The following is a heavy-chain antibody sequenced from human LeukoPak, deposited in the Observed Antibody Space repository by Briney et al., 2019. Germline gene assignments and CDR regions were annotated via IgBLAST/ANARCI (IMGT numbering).Heavy chain of an antibody. J-gene: IGHJ4*02. Sequence: PGGSLRLSCAASGFTFSSYWMHGVRQAPGKGLVWVSRINSDGSSTSYADSVKGRFTISRDNSKNTLYLQMNSLRAEDTAVYYCATDVGSGSNSAFDYWGPGTLVTVSS. CDR1: GFTFSSYW. CDR3: ATDVGSGSNSAFDY. CDR2: INSDGSST. D-gene: IGHD6-6*01. V-gene: IGHV3-74*01.